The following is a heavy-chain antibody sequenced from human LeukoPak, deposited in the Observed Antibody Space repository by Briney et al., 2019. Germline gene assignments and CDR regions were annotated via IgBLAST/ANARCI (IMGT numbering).Heavy chain of an antibody. V-gene: IGHV4-59*01. CDR2: IYYSGST. CDR3: ARRSYRYYMDV. J-gene: IGHJ6*03. D-gene: IGHD5-12*01. CDR1: GGSISSYY. Sequence: PSETLSLTCTVSGGSISSYYWSWIRQPPGKGLEWIGYIYYSGSTNYNPSLKSRVTISGDTSKNQFSLKLRSVTTADTAVYYCARRSYRYYMDVWGKGTTVTISS.